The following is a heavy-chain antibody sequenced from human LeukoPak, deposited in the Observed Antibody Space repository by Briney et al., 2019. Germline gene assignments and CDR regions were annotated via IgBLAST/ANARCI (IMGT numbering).Heavy chain of an antibody. V-gene: IGHV3-23*01. CDR3: AKAGVLWFGELRFHAFDI. CDR2: ISGSGDST. D-gene: IGHD3-10*01. Sequence: PGGSLRLSCAASGFTFSSYAMSWVRQAPGKGLEWVATISGSGDSTYYADSVKGRFTISRDNSKNTLYLQMNSLRAEDTAVYYCAKAGVLWFGELRFHAFDIWGQGTMVTVSS. J-gene: IGHJ3*02. CDR1: GFTFSSYA.